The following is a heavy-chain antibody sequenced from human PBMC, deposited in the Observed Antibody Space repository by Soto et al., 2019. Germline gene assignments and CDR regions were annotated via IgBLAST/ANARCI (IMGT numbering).Heavy chain of an antibody. CDR3: AKDPAGVAAAGTHDY. CDR1: GFTFSSYG. D-gene: IGHD6-13*01. V-gene: IGHV3-30*18. Sequence: QVQLVESGGGVVQPGRSLRLSCAASGFTFSSYGMHWVRQAPGKGLEWVAVISYDGSNKYYADSVKGRFTISRDNSKNTLYLQMTSLRAEVTAVYYCAKDPAGVAAAGTHDYWGQGTLVTVSS. J-gene: IGHJ4*02. CDR2: ISYDGSNK.